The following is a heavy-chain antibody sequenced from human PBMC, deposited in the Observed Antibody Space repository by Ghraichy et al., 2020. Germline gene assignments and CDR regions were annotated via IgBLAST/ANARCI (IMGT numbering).Heavy chain of an antibody. Sequence: SETLSLTCTVSRGSVSGYYWSRIRPSTGKGLEWIGYIYYAGTTLYRPSLKSRVTISVDPSMNQVSLWLRSVTAADEAVYYCPRHDVVAVVARGMGVWGRGSKGTVSS. J-gene: IGHJ6*02. V-gene: IGHV4-59*08. CDR1: RGSVSGYY. CDR3: PRHDVVAVVARGMGV. CDR2: IYYAGTT. D-gene: IGHD5-12*01.